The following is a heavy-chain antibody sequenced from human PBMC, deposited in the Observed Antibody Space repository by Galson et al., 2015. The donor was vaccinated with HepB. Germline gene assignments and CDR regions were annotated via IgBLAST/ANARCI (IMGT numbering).Heavy chain of an antibody. D-gene: IGHD2-15*01. J-gene: IGHJ4*02. CDR1: GYTFTRYY. V-gene: IGHV1-46*01. Sequence: SVKVSCKASGYTFTRYYLHWVRQAPGQGLEWMGAINPNGGSTRYAERFQGRVTMTRDTSTSTVYMELRSLRSEDTAVFYCARTLRRATASFDNWGQGTLISVSS. CDR2: INPNGGST. CDR3: ARTLRRATASFDN.